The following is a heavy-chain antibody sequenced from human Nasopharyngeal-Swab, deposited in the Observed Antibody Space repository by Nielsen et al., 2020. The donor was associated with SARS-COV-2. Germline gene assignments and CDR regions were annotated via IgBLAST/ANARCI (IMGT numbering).Heavy chain of an antibody. CDR3: ARDPVPIYDSSGYSDN. CDR1: GFTFSSYW. CDR2: INDDGRDT. D-gene: IGHD3-22*01. V-gene: IGHV3-74*01. J-gene: IGHJ4*02. Sequence: GSLRLSCAASGFTFSSYWMHWVRQAPGKGLVWVSRINDDGRDTIYADSVKGRFTISRDNAKNSLYLQMNSLRDEDTAVYYCARDPVPIYDSSGYSDNWGQGTLVTVSS.